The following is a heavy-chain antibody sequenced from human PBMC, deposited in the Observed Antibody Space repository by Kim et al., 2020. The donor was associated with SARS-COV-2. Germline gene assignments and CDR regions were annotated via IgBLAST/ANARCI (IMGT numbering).Heavy chain of an antibody. Sequence: GGSLRLSCAASGFTFSSYAMSWVRQAPGKGLEWVSAISGSGGSTYYADSVKGRFTISRDNSKNTLYLQMNSLRAEDTAVYYCAKGHLTSDYGDPGYDYWGQGTLVTVSS. V-gene: IGHV3-23*01. CDR3: AKGHLTSDYGDPGYDY. CDR2: ISGSGGST. D-gene: IGHD4-17*01. CDR1: GFTFSSYA. J-gene: IGHJ4*02.